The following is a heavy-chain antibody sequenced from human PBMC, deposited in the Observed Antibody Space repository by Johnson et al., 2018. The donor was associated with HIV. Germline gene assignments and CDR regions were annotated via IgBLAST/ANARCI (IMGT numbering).Heavy chain of an antibody. CDR2: ISYDGSNK. CDR1: GFTFSSYA. D-gene: IGHD1-26*01. Sequence: QMLLVESGGGVVQPGRSLRLSCAASGFTFSSYAMHWVRQAPGKGLEWVAVISYDGSNKYYADSVKGRFTISRDNSKNTLYLQMNSLRAEDTAVYYCASREVGDNVRGLLGLRWALWG. J-gene: IGHJ1*01. V-gene: IGHV3-30*04. CDR3: ASREVGDNVRGLLGLRWAL.